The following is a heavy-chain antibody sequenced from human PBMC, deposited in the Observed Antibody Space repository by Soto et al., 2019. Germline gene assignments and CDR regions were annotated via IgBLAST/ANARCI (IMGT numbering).Heavy chain of an antibody. CDR2: ISAYDGNT. Sequence: QVQLVQSGAEVKKPGASVRVSCKASGYTFTTYGISWVRQAPGQGLEWMGWISAYDGNTNYARILQGRVTMTTDTSTSTAYMELGSLRSDDTAVYYCARAGKYCSGDSCPPSYYFSYMDVWGKGTTLTVSS. V-gene: IGHV1-18*01. CDR1: GYTFTTYG. CDR3: ARAGKYCSGDSCPPSYYFSYMDV. D-gene: IGHD2-15*01. J-gene: IGHJ6*03.